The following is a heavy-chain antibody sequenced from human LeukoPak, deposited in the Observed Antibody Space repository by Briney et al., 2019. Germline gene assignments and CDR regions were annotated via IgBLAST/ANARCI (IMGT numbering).Heavy chain of an antibody. J-gene: IGHJ4*02. CDR3: ARGTDLAAAGDWGGRGLDY. D-gene: IGHD6-13*01. Sequence: ASVKVSCKASGYTFTSYDINWVRQATGQGLEWMGWMNPNSGNTGYAQKFQGRVTMTRNTSISTACMELSSLRSEDTAVYYCARGTDLAAAGDWGGRGLDYWGQGTLVTVSS. CDR2: MNPNSGNT. V-gene: IGHV1-8*01. CDR1: GYTFTSYD.